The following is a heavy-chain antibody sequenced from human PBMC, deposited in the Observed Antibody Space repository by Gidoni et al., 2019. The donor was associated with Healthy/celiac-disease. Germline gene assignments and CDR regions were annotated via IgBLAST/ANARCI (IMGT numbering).Heavy chain of an antibody. CDR2: INPNSGGT. J-gene: IGHJ5*02. CDR3: ARDRTTRPNWFDP. V-gene: IGHV1-2*06. D-gene: IGHD4-17*01. Sequence: QVQLVQSGAEVKKPGASVKVSCTPSGYTFTGYYMHWVRQAPGQGLEWRGRINPNSGGTNYAQKFQGRVTMTRDTSISTAYMELSRLRSDDTAVYYCARDRTTRPNWFDPWGQGTLVTVSS. CDR1: GYTFTGYY.